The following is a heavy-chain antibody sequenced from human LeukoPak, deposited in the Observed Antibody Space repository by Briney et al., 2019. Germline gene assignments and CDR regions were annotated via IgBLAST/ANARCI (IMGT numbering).Heavy chain of an antibody. V-gene: IGHV3-33*01. CDR2: IWYDGSNK. CDR1: GFTFSSYG. CDR3: ARGGLGIGDFDI. Sequence: GRSLRLSCAASGFTFSSYGMHWVRQAPGKGLEWVAVIWYDGSNKYYAASVKGRFTISRDNSKNTLYLQMNSLRAEDTAVYYCARGGLGIGDFDIWGQGTMVTVSS. D-gene: IGHD7-27*01. J-gene: IGHJ3*02.